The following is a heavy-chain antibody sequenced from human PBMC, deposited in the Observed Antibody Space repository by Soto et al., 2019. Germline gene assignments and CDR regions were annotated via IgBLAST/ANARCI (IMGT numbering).Heavy chain of an antibody. CDR1: AYTFTNYW. V-gene: IGHV5-51*01. J-gene: IGHJ6*02. CDR3: ARSLSHDILTGNFLLYYNYAMDV. D-gene: IGHD3-9*01. CDR2: IFPDDSAT. Sequence: PGESLKISCKGSAYTFTNYWIGWVRQMPGKGLEWMGIIFPDDSATRYSPSFQGQVSMSVDKSISTAYLQWSSLKASDTAIYYCARSLSHDILTGNFLLYYNYAMDVWGQGTTVTVSS.